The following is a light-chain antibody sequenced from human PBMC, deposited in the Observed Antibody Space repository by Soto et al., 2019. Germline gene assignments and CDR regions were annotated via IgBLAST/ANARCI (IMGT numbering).Light chain of an antibody. J-gene: IGKJ1*01. Sequence: DIPMTQSPPTLSASVGDRVTITCRASQSINSWLAWYQQKPGKAPNLLIYKASSLESGVPSRFSGSGSGTEFTLTISSLQPDDFATYYCQQYDSYSWTFGQGTKVEIK. V-gene: IGKV1-5*03. CDR2: KAS. CDR1: QSINSW. CDR3: QQYDSYSWT.